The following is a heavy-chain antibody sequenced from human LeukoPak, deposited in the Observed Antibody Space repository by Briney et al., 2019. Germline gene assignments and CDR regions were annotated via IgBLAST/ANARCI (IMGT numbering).Heavy chain of an antibody. D-gene: IGHD6-19*01. V-gene: IGHV3-48*03. CDR1: GFTFSSYE. J-gene: IGHJ2*01. Sequence: GGSLRLSWAASGFTFSSYEMNWVRQAPGKGLEWVSYISSSGSTIYYADSVKGRFTISRDNAKNSLYLQMNSLRAEDTAVYHCARLGQWLVDWYFDLWGRGTLVTVSS. CDR3: ARLGQWLVDWYFDL. CDR2: ISSSGSTI.